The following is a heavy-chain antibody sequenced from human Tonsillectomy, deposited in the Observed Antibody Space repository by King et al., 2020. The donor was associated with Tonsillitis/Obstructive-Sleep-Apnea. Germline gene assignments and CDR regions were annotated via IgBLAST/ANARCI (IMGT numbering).Heavy chain of an antibody. CDR1: GFTFSNCA. Sequence: VQLVESGGGLVQPGGSLRLSCAASGFTFSNCAMSWVGQAPGKGLVWVSAISGSGGSTYYADSVKGRFTISRDNSKNTLYLQMNSLRAEDTAVYFCAKDQGYDFWSGSVIWGQGTMVSVSS. CDR3: AKDQGYDFWSGSVI. D-gene: IGHD3-3*01. CDR2: ISGSGGST. J-gene: IGHJ3*02. V-gene: IGHV3-23*04.